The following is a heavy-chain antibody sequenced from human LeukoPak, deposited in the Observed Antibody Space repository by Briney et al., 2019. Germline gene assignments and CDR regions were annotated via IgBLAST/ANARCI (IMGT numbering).Heavy chain of an antibody. D-gene: IGHD1-14*01. CDR2: FDPEDGET. Sequence: ASVKVSCKASGYTFTGYYMHWVRQAPGKGLEGMGGFDPEDGETIYAQKFQGRVTMTEDTSTDTAYMELSSLRSEDTAVYYCATENPLIGIDYWGQGTLVTVSS. V-gene: IGHV1-24*01. J-gene: IGHJ4*02. CDR3: ATENPLIGIDY. CDR1: GYTFTGYY.